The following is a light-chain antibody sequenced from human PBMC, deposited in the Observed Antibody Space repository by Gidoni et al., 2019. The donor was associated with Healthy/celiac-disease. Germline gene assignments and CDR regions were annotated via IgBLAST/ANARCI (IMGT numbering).Light chain of an antibody. CDR3: QQSYSTPLLT. CDR1: QSISSY. Sequence: DIQMTQSPSSLSASVGDRVTITCRESQSISSYLNWYQQKTGKAPKLLIYAASSLQSGVPSRLSGSGSGTDCTLNISSLQPEDFATYYCQQSYSTPLLTFGGGTKVEIK. J-gene: IGKJ4*01. V-gene: IGKV1-39*01. CDR2: AAS.